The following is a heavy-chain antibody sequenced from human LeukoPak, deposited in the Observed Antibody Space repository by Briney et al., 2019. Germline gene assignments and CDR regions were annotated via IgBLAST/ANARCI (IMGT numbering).Heavy chain of an antibody. CDR1: GYTFTGYY. V-gene: IGHV1-2*02. Sequence: ASVKVSCKASGYTFTGYYMHWVRQAPGQGLEWMGWINPNSGGTNYAQKFRGRVTMPRDTSISTAYMELSRLRSDDTAVYYCARVRIAAAGYFDYWGQGTLVTVSS. CDR3: ARVRIAAAGYFDY. D-gene: IGHD6-13*01. CDR2: INPNSGGT. J-gene: IGHJ4*02.